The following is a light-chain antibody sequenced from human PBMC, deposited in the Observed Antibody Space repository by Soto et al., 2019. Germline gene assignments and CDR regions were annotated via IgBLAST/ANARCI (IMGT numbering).Light chain of an antibody. CDR3: QQSYSIGLS. CDR1: QGISTY. Sequence: DIQMTQSPSSLSASVGDRVTITCRASQGISTYLNWYQQKPGKAPKLLISGTSNVQSGVPSRFSGSGSGTDFALVIRSLQPEDFATYFCQQSYSIGLSLGGGTKVDIK. V-gene: IGKV1-39*01. J-gene: IGKJ4*01. CDR2: GTS.